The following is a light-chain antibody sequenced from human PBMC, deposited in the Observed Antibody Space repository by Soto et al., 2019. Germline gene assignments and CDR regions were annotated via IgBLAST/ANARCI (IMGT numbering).Light chain of an antibody. CDR2: TGS. CDR3: QQAASFPIT. V-gene: IGKV1-12*01. Sequence: IQMTQSTSYVSASVGDRVTITCRASHGIKNWLAWYQQKPGKAPNLLIYTGSSLQSGVPSRFSGSGSGTDFTLTINSLQPEDFATYYCQQAASFPITFGQGTRLAIK. CDR1: HGIKNW. J-gene: IGKJ5*01.